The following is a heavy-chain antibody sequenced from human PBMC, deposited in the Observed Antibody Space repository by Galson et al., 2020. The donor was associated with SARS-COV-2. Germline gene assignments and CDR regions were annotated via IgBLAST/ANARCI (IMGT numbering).Heavy chain of an antibody. J-gene: IGHJ4*02. Sequence: SETLSLTCTVSGYSISSGHYWGWIRQPPGKGLEWIGSMYHSGSTYYNPSLKSQVTISVDTSKNQFSLKLTSVTAADTAVYYCARSRNPNYYDSSGYSSFFDYWGQGTLVTVSS. V-gene: IGHV4-38-2*02. CDR1: GYSISSGHY. CDR3: ARSRNPNYYDSSGYSSFFDY. D-gene: IGHD3-22*01. CDR2: MYHSGST.